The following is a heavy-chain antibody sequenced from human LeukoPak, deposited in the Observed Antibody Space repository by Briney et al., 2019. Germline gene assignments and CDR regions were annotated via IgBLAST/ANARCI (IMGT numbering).Heavy chain of an antibody. J-gene: IGHJ6*02. V-gene: IGHV4-34*01. Sequence: SETLFLTCAVYGGSFSGYYWSWIRQPPGKGLEWIGEINHSGSTNYNPSLKSRVTISVYTSKNQFSLKLSSVTAADTAVYYCARGPITIFGVVTPYYYYGMDVWGQGTTVTVSS. CDR3: ARGPITIFGVVTPYYYYGMDV. D-gene: IGHD3-3*01. CDR2: INHSGST. CDR1: GGSFSGYY.